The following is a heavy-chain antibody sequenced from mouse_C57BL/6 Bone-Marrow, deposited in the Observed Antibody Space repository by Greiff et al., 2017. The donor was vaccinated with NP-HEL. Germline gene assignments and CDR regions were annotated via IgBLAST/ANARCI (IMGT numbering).Heavy chain of an antibody. V-gene: IGHV2-2*01. J-gene: IGHJ2*01. CDR1: GFSLTSYG. CDR3: ASYGNSFDY. CDR2: IWSGGST. D-gene: IGHD2-1*01. Sequence: VKLVESGPGLVQPSQSLSITCTVSGFSLTSYGVHWVRQSPGKGLEWLGVIWSGGSTDYNAAFISRLSISKDYSKSQVFFKMNSLQADDTAIYYCASYGNSFDYWGQGTTLTVSS.